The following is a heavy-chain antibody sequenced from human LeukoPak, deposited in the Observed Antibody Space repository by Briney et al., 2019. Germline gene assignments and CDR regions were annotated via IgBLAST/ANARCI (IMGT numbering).Heavy chain of an antibody. J-gene: IGHJ4*02. D-gene: IGHD2/OR15-2a*01. CDR2: ISYDGSNK. CDR3: ARERTTIVSGTTIGAY. CDR1: GFTFSSCA. Sequence: GGSLRLSCAASGFTFSSCAMHWVRQAPGKGLEWVAVISYDGSNKYYADSVKGRFTISRDNSKNTLYLQMNSLRAEDTAVYYCARERTTIVSGTTIGAYWGQGTLVTVSS. V-gene: IGHV3-30*04.